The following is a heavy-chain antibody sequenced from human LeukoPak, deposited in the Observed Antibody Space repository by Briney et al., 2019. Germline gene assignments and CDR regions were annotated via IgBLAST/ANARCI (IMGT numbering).Heavy chain of an antibody. V-gene: IGHV4-34*01. CDR1: GGSFSGYY. J-gene: IGHJ4*02. Sequence: KTSETLSLTCAVYGGSFSGYYWSWIRQPPGKGLEWIGYIYQSGSTYYNPSLESRVTISVDRSKNQFSLKLSSVTAADTAVYYCARGDRDYYDSSGYYYFDYWGQGTLVTVSS. CDR2: IYQSGST. CDR3: ARGDRDYYDSSGYYYFDY. D-gene: IGHD3-22*01.